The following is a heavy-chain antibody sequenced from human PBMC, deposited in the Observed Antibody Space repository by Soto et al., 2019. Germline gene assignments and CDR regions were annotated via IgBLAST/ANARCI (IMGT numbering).Heavy chain of an antibody. J-gene: IGHJ4*02. V-gene: IGHV4-30-4*01. CDR1: GGSISSGDYC. D-gene: IGHD5-18*01. CDR3: ARDAIHVGYGPHGHFDY. Sequence: SETLSLTCTVSGGSISSGDYCWSWIRKPPGKGLEWIGYIYYSGSTYYNPSLKSRVTISVDTSKNQFSLKLSSVTAADTAVYYCARDAIHVGYGPHGHFDYWGQGTLVTVSS. CDR2: IYYSGST.